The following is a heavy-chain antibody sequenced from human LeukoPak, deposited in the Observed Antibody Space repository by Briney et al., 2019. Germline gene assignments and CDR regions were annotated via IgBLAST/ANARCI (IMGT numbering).Heavy chain of an antibody. D-gene: IGHD3-22*01. V-gene: IGHV4-34*01. Sequence: PSETLSLTCAVYGGSFSGYHWSWIRQPPGKGLEWIGEINHSGSTNYNPSLKSRVTISVDTSKNQFSLKLSSVTAADTAVYYCASFHYYDSRTGGPIDYWGQGTLVTVSS. CDR3: ASFHYYDSRTGGPIDY. CDR1: GGSFSGYH. CDR2: INHSGST. J-gene: IGHJ4*02.